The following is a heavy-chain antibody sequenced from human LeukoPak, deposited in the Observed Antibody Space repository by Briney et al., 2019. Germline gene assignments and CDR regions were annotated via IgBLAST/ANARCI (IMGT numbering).Heavy chain of an antibody. V-gene: IGHV4-59*01. D-gene: IGHD4-23*01. CDR3: ARSRGSSFLRWYYYYGMDV. J-gene: IGHJ6*02. CDR2: IYYSGST. Sequence: SETLSLTCTVSGGSISSYYWSWIRQPPGKGLEWIGYIYYSGSTNYNPSLKSRVTISVDTSKNQFSLKLSSVTAADTAVYYCARSRGSSFLRWYYYYGMDVWGQETTVTVSS. CDR1: GGSISSYY.